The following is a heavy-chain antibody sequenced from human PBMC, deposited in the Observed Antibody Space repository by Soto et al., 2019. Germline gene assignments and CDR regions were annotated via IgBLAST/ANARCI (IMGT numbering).Heavy chain of an antibody. CDR2: IYYSGST. CDR1: GGSISSYY. D-gene: IGHD6-13*01. V-gene: IGHV4-59*01. Sequence: SETLSLTCTVSGGSISSYYWSWIRQPPGKGLEWIGYIYYSGSTNYNPSLKSRVTISVDTSKNQFSLKLSSVTAADTAVYYCARGGIAADYDYWGQGNLVTVSS. J-gene: IGHJ4*02. CDR3: ARGGIAADYDY.